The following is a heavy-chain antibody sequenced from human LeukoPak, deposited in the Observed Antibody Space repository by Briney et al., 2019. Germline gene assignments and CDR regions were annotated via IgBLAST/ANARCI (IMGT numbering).Heavy chain of an antibody. V-gene: IGHV3-23*01. D-gene: IGHD5-12*01. CDR2: ISGSGGST. CDR3: AKYIVATRGLFH. CDR1: GFTFSNYW. Sequence: GGSLRLSCVFSGFTFSNYWMSWVRQAPGKGLEWVSAISGSGGSTYYADSVKGRFTISRDNSKNTLYLQMNSLRAEDTAVYYCAKYIVATRGLFHWGQGTLVTVSS. J-gene: IGHJ4*02.